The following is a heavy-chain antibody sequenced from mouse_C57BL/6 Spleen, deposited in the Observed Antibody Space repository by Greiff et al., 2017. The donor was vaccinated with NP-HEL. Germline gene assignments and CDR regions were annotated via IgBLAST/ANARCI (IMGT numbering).Heavy chain of an antibody. Sequence: QVQLQQPGAELVMPGASVKLSCKASGYTFTSYWMHWVKQRPGQGLEWIGEIDPSDSYPNYNQKFKGKSTLTVDKSSSTAYMQLSSLTSEDSAVYYCARCYGSSPYYFDYWGQGTTLTVSS. D-gene: IGHD1-1*01. J-gene: IGHJ2*01. CDR1: GYTFTSYW. V-gene: IGHV1-69*01. CDR2: IDPSDSYP. CDR3: ARCYGSSPYYFDY.